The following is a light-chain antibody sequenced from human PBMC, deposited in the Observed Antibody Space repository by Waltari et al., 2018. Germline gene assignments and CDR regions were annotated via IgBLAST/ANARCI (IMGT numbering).Light chain of an antibody. CDR2: DAS. CDR3: HQRSIWPYT. V-gene: IGKV3-11*01. Sequence: EIVFTQSPATLSLSPGERATLSCRASQSLGSDLAWYQQKPGQPPRLLIYDASSRATGIPARFSGSGSGTDFTFTISSLEPEDFVVYYCHQRSIWPYTFGQGTKLEIK. CDR1: QSLGSD. J-gene: IGKJ2*01.